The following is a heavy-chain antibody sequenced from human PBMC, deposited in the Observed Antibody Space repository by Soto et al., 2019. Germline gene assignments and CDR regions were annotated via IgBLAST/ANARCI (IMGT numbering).Heavy chain of an antibody. CDR2: IYRGEGGST. CDR3: ARANEFNAFDL. Sequence: EVQLVVSGGGLVQPGGSLRLTCVAPGVTASAKYMNWVRQTPDKGLEWVSVIYRGEGGSTYYADSVKGRFTLSRHDSQDTLYLQMDSLRPEDTAVYYCARANEFNAFDLWGQGTMVTVSS. CDR1: GVTASAKY. J-gene: IGHJ3*01. V-gene: IGHV3-53*04. D-gene: IGHD3-10*01.